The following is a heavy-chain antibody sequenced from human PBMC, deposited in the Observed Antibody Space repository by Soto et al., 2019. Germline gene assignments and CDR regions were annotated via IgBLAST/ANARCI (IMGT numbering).Heavy chain of an antibody. J-gene: IGHJ4*02. V-gene: IGHV4-4*02. CDR1: GGSISSSNW. Sequence: PSETLSLTCAVSGGSISSSNWWSWVRQPPGKGLEWIGEIYHSGSTNYNPSLKSRVTISVDTSKNQFSLRLSSVTAADTAVYYCARGYGRNFDYWGQGTLVTVS. CDR2: IYHSGST. CDR3: ARGYGRNFDY. D-gene: IGHD5-18*01.